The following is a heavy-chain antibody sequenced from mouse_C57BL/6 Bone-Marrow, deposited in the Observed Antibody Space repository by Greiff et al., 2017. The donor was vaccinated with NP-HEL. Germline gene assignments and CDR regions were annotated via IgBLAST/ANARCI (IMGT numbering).Heavy chain of an antibody. CDR2: ISYDGSN. V-gene: IGHV3-6*01. CDR1: GYSITSGYY. D-gene: IGHD2-3*01. Sequence: ESGPGLVKPSQSLSLTCSVTGYSITSGYYWNWIRQFPGNKLEWMGYISYDGSNNYNPSLKNRISITRDTSKNQFFLKLNSVTTEDTATYYCARRDGGNYAMDYWGQGTSVTVSS. CDR3: ARRDGGNYAMDY. J-gene: IGHJ4*01.